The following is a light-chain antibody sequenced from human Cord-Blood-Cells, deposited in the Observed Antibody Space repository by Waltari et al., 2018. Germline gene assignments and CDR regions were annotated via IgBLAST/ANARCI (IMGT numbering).Light chain of an antibody. CDR3: QSYDSSLSGPL. Sequence: QSVLTQPPSVSGAPGQRVTISCTGSSSNIGAGYYVHWYQQLPGTAPKLLIYGNSNRPSGVPDRFSGSKSGTSASLAITGLQAEDEADYYCQSYDSSLSGPLFGGGTKLTVL. CDR2: GNS. J-gene: IGLJ2*01. V-gene: IGLV1-40*01. CDR1: SSNIGAGYY.